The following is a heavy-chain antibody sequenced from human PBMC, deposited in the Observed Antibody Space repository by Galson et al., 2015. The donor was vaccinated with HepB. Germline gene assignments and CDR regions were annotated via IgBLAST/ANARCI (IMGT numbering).Heavy chain of an antibody. V-gene: IGHV1-18*01. Sequence: SVKVSCKASDYTFIANGISWVRQAPGQGLEWMGWISADNGNTNYAQKLQGRLTMTTDTSTDTTYMELRSLRSDDTAVYYCARAVLLSSGWTFDYWGQGTLVTVSS. D-gene: IGHD6-19*01. CDR2: ISADNGNT. J-gene: IGHJ4*02. CDR1: DYTFIANG. CDR3: ARAVLLSSGWTFDY.